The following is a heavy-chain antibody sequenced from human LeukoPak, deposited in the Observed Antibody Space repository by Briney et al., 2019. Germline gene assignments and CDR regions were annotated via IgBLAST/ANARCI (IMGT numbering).Heavy chain of an antibody. CDR3: AKSVGGTLDYYDSSGYYGIDY. Sequence: GGSLRLSCAASGFTFSSYSMNWVRQAPGKGLEWVSAISGSGGSTYYADSVKGRFTISRDNSKNTLYLQMNSLRAEDTAVYYCAKSVGGTLDYYDSSGYYGIDYWGQGTLVTVSS. J-gene: IGHJ4*02. V-gene: IGHV3-23*01. CDR1: GFTFSSYS. D-gene: IGHD3-22*01. CDR2: ISGSGGST.